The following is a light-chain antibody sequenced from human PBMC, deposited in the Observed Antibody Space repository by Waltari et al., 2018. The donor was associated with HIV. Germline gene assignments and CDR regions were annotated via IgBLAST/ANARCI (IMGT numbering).Light chain of an antibody. CDR1: SSNIDTTP. CDR3: AAWDDRLHGWV. J-gene: IGLJ3*02. V-gene: IGLV1-44*01. Sequence: QSVLTQSPSASGTPGQRVTIFCSGTSSNIDTTPLHWYQHIPGTAPKLLIYSDNQRPSGVPDRFSASKSGTSGSLAISGLQSGDEAAYYCAAWDDRLHGWVFGGGTKLTVL. CDR2: SDN.